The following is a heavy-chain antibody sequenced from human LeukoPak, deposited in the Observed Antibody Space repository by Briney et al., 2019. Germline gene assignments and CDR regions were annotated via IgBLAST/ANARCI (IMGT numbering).Heavy chain of an antibody. J-gene: IGHJ4*02. CDR1: GFTFRSYT. V-gene: IGHV3-23*01. CDR3: ATMVRGVISRA. D-gene: IGHD3-10*01. CDR2: ISGSGGST. Sequence: GGSLRLSCAASGFTFRSYTMNWVRQAPGKGLEWVSAISGSGGSTYYADSVKGRFTISRDNSKNTLYLQMNSLRAEDTAVYYCATMVRGVISRAWGQGTLVTVSS.